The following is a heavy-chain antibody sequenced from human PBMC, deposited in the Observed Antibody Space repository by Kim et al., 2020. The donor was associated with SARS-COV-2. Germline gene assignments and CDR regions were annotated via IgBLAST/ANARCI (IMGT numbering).Heavy chain of an antibody. D-gene: IGHD6-13*01. CDR2: ISGGGDGT. CDR3: AKRNTLLLDSRVSYFDN. V-gene: IGHV3-23*01. Sequence: GGSLRLSCSASGFSLNNFALSWVRQAPGKGLEWVSGISGGGDGTYYADSVTGRFTFSRDNSKNTLYLQMNSLRAEDTALYYCAKRNTLLLDSRVSYFDN. CDR1: GFSLNNFA. J-gene: IGHJ4*01.